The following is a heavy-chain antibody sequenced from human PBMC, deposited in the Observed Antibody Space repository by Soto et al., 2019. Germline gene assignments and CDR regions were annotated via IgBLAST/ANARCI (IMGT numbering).Heavy chain of an antibody. D-gene: IGHD3-9*01. J-gene: IGHJ4*02. CDR1: GGSISSGGYY. CDR2: IYYSGST. V-gene: IGHV4-31*03. CDR3: ARDPFPLRYFDWPPL. Sequence: SETLSLTCTVSGGSISSGGYYWSWIRQHPGKGLEWIGYIYYSGSTYYNPSLKSRVTISVDTSKNQFSLKLSSVTAADTAVYYCARDPFPLRYFDWPPLWGQGTLVTVYS.